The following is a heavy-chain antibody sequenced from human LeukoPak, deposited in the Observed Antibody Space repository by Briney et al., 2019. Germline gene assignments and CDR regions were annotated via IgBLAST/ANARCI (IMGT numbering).Heavy chain of an antibody. CDR1: GYTFTSYG. CDR2: ISAYNGNT. V-gene: IGHV1-18*01. D-gene: IGHD3-22*01. J-gene: IGHJ4*02. Sequence: ASVKVSCKASGYTFTSYGISWVRPAPGQGLEWMGWISAYNGNTNYAQKLQGRVTMTTDTSTSTAYMELRSLRSDDTAVYYCAQEVSDSSGYYSDYWGQGTLVTVSS. CDR3: AQEVSDSSGYYSDY.